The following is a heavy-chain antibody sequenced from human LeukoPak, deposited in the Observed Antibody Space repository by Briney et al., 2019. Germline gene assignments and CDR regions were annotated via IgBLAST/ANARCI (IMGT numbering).Heavy chain of an antibody. CDR1: GFTFSSYS. J-gene: IGHJ4*02. D-gene: IGHD2-15*01. CDR2: ISSSSSYI. CDR3: ARDQTPFY. Sequence: GGSLRLSCAASGFTFSSYSMNWVRQAPGKGLEWVSSISSSSSYIYYADSVKGRFTISRDNAKSSMWLQMNSLRDEDTAVYYCARDQTPFYWGQGSLVTVSS. V-gene: IGHV3-21*01.